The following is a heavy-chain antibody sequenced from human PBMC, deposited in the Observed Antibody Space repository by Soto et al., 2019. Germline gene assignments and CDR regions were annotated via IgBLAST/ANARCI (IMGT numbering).Heavy chain of an antibody. CDR3: ARKGHCSSTSCYPNWFDP. J-gene: IGHJ5*02. CDR2: IYHSGST. Sequence: KTSETLSLTCAVSGGSISSSNWWSWVRQPPGKGLEWIGEIYHSGSTNYNPSLKSRVTISVDKSKNQFSLKLSSVTAADTAVYYCARKGHCSSTSCYPNWFDPWGQGTLVTVSS. D-gene: IGHD2-2*01. V-gene: IGHV4-4*02. CDR1: GGSISSSNW.